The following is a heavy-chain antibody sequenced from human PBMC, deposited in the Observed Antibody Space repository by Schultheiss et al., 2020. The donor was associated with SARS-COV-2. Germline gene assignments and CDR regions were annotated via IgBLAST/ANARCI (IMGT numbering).Heavy chain of an antibody. D-gene: IGHD1-26*01. Sequence: SETLSLTCAVYGGSFSGYYWSWIRQPPGKGLEWIGEINHSGSTNYNPSLKSRVTISVDTSKNQFSLKLSSVTAADTAVYYCARSGGSYTRPDQDYYFDYWGQGTLVTVSS. CDR3: ARSGGSYTRPDQDYYFDY. CDR2: INHSGST. J-gene: IGHJ4*02. CDR1: GGSFSGYY. V-gene: IGHV4-34*01.